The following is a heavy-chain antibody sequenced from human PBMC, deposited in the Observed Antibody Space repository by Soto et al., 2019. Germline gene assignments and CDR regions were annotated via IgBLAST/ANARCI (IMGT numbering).Heavy chain of an antibody. V-gene: IGHV1-69*06. CDR1: GGTFSSLA. CDR3: ARSPGVFDF. CDR2: LVPVFGTA. D-gene: IGHD3-10*01. J-gene: IGHJ4*02. Sequence: QVQLVQSGAEVKKPGSSVKVSCKASGGTFSSLAISWVRQAPGQGLEWMGGLVPVFGTANYAQKFQDRVTMTADKSTSTSYMELSSLRSEDRAVYYCARSPGVFDFWGQGTLVTVSS.